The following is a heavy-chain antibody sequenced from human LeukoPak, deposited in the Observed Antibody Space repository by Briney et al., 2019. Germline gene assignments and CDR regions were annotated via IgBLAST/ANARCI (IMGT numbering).Heavy chain of an antibody. D-gene: IGHD6-13*01. Sequence: PSETLSLTCTVSGGSISSGSYYWSWIRQPAGKGLEWIGRIYTSGSTNYNPSLKSRVTISVDTSKNQFSLKLSSVTAADTAVYYCASTKGIAAAGTGGPSRYYYYYYMDVWGKGTTVTISS. J-gene: IGHJ6*03. CDR1: GGSISSGSYY. V-gene: IGHV4-61*02. CDR2: IYTSGST. CDR3: ASTKGIAAAGTGGPSRYYYYYYMDV.